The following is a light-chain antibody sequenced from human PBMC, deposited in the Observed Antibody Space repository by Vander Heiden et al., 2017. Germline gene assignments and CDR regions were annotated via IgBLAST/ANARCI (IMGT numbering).Light chain of an antibody. CDR2: KAS. V-gene: IGKV1-5*03. Sequence: DIEMTQSPSTLSASVGDRVTITCRASQSISGWLAWYQQKPGKAPKLLIYKASSLESGVPSRFSGSGSGTEFTLTISSLQPDDFATYYGQQYNSWTFGQGTKVEI. J-gene: IGKJ1*01. CDR1: QSISGW. CDR3: QQYNSWT.